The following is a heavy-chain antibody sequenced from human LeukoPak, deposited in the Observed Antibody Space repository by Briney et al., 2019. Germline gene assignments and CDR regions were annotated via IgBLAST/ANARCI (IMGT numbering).Heavy chain of an antibody. CDR1: GFTFSDYW. V-gene: IGHV3-7*01. D-gene: IGHD3-22*01. CDR3: ARKGGYSSGYYY. J-gene: IGHJ4*02. CDR2: IKQDGSEK. Sequence: GGSLRLSCAASGFTFSDYWMTWVRQAPGKGLEWVANIKQDGSEKDYVDSVKGRFTISRDNAKNSLYLQMDSLRVEDTAVYYCARKGGYSSGYYYWGQGTLVAVSS.